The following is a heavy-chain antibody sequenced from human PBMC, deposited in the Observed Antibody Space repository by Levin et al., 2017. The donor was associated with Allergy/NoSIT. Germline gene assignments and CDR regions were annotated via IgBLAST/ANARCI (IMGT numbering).Heavy chain of an antibody. Sequence: AGGSLRLSCAASGFTFSNYWMHWVRQAPGKGLEWVSRTNSDGSSLSYAGSVKGRFTISRDSAKNTLHLQMNSLRAEDTAVYYCAGVINGYFQYWGQGTRVTVSS. D-gene: IGHD2-8*01. CDR1: GFTFSNYW. CDR3: AGVINGYFQY. J-gene: IGHJ4*02. V-gene: IGHV3-74*01. CDR2: TNSDGSSL.